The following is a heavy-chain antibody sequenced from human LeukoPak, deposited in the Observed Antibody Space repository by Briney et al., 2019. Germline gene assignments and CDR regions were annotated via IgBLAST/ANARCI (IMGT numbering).Heavy chain of an antibody. CDR1: GFTVSSNY. V-gene: IGHV3-7*01. Sequence: GGSLRLSCAASGFTVSSNYMSWVRQAPGKGLEWVANIKQDGSEKYYVDSVKGRFTISRDNSKNTLYLQMNSLRAEDTAVYYCARNGCGGDCYEAYYFDYWGQGTLVTVSS. CDR2: IKQDGSEK. CDR3: ARNGCGGDCYEAYYFDY. J-gene: IGHJ4*02. D-gene: IGHD2-21*02.